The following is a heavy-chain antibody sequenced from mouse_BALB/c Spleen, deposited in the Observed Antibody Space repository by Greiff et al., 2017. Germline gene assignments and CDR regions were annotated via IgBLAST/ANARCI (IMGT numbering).Heavy chain of an antibody. J-gene: IGHJ3*01. CDR3: ARGSRTTVGFAY. CDR1: GFTFSSYA. Sequence: EVHLVESGGGLVKPGGSLKLSCAASGFTFSSYAMSWVRQTPEKRLEWVASISSGGSTYYPDSVKGRFTISRDNARNILYLQMSSLRSEDTAMYYCARGSRTTVGFAYWGQGTLVTVSA. D-gene: IGHD1-1*01. V-gene: IGHV5-6-5*01. CDR2: ISSGGST.